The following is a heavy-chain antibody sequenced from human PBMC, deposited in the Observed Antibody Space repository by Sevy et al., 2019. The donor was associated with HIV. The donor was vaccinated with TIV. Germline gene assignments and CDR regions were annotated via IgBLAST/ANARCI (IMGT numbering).Heavy chain of an antibody. CDR3: ARGHMVRGIIGFYGLDV. J-gene: IGHJ6*02. V-gene: IGHV1-18*01. Sequence: ASVNVSRKASGYSFAKYGMPWVRQAPGQGLEWMGWISAYNGSPKYVRRLQGRVTLISDTSTRTAYMESRSLTSDDTAVYYCARGHMVRGIIGFYGLDVWGQGTTVTVSS. CDR2: ISAYNGSP. CDR1: GYSFAKYG. D-gene: IGHD3-10*01.